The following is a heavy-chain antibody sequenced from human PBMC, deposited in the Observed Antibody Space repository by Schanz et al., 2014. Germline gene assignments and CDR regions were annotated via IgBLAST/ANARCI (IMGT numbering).Heavy chain of an antibody. CDR1: GFTVSSDH. V-gene: IGHV3-66*01. Sequence: EVQLVESGGGFVQPGGSLGLSCVVSGFTVSSDHMSWVRQAPGKGLEWVSTVYASGATYYADSVKRRFTISRDISKNTLQLQVTSLIAEDTARYYCARDGNYYGSQNYYKTPYCFDYWGQGTLVTVSS. CDR3: ARDGNYYGSQNYYKTPYCFDY. CDR2: VYASGAT. J-gene: IGHJ4*02. D-gene: IGHD3-10*01.